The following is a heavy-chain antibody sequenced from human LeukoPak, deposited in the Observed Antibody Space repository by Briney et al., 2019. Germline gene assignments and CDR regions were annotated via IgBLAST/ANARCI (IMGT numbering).Heavy chain of an antibody. CDR1: GGSISSYY. D-gene: IGHD6-19*01. Sequence: PSETLSLTCTVSGGSISSYYWSWIRQPAGKGLEWIGRIYTSGSTNYNPSLKSRVTMSVDTSKNQFSLKLSSVTAADTAVYYCARDSTPFIAVAGKGAAYYFDYWGQGTLVAVSS. J-gene: IGHJ4*02. CDR2: IYTSGST. V-gene: IGHV4-4*07. CDR3: ARDSTPFIAVAGKGAAYYFDY.